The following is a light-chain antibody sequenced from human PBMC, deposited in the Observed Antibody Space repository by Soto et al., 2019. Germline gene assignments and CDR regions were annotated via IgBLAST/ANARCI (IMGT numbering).Light chain of an antibody. J-gene: IGKJ3*01. CDR2: GAS. CDR1: QSVSSN. CDR3: QQYNNWPRT. Sequence: EIVMTQSPATLSVSPGERATLSCRASQSVSSNLAWYQQKPGQAPRLLIYGASTRATGFPARFSGSGSGTQFTLTISSLQSEDFAVYYCQQYNNWPRTFGPGTKVDIK. V-gene: IGKV3-15*01.